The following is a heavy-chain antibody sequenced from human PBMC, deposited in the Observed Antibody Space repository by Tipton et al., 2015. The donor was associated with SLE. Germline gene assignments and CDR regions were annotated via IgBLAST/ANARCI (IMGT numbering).Heavy chain of an antibody. Sequence: TLSLTCTVSGGSINNYYWSWIRQPPGKGLEWIGYIYYSGSTNYNPSLKSRVTISVDTSKNQFPLKLSSVTAADTAVYYCAREKGDAYPNLVAFDIWGQGTMVTVSS. J-gene: IGHJ3*02. CDR2: IYYSGST. D-gene: IGHD3-16*01. CDR3: AREKGDAYPNLVAFDI. CDR1: GGSINNYY. V-gene: IGHV4-59*01.